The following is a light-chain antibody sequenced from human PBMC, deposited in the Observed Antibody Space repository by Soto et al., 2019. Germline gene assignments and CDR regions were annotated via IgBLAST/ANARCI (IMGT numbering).Light chain of an antibody. J-gene: IGKJ1*01. CDR2: DAS. CDR1: QRISTW. Sequence: QVTQSQPTLSAPVGDRVNITGRASQRISTWLAWYQQKPGKVPKLLISDASTLDSGVPSRFRGSGFGTEFTLTINSLQPDDFATYYCQHYDRYSGTFGQGTKVDI. V-gene: IGKV1-5*01. CDR3: QHYDRYSGT.